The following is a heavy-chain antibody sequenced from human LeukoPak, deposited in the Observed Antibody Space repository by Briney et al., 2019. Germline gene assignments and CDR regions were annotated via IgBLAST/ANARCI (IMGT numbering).Heavy chain of an antibody. V-gene: IGHV1-46*01. Sequence: RASVRVSCTASGHIFTSYYMYWVRQAPGQGLEWMGLINASGGSIRYAQKFQGRVTMTRDTSTSTVYMELSSLRSEDTAVYYCARGRNYYDTSGYYYEGDAFDIWGQGTMVTVSS. J-gene: IGHJ3*02. CDR2: INASGGSI. CDR3: ARGRNYYDTSGYYYEGDAFDI. CDR1: GHIFTSYY. D-gene: IGHD3-22*01.